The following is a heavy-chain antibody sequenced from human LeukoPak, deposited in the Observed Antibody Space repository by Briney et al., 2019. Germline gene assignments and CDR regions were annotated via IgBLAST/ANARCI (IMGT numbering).Heavy chain of an antibody. CDR2: INTNTGNP. J-gene: IGHJ4*02. D-gene: IGHD6-13*01. V-gene: IGHV7-4-1*02. Sequence: ASVKVSCKASGYTFTSYAMNWVRQAPGQGLEWMGWINTNTGNPTYAQGFTGRFVFSLDTSVSTAYLQISSLKAEDTAVYYCARATTILIAAAGTLGYWGQGTLVTVSS. CDR1: GYTFTSYA. CDR3: ARATTILIAAAGTLGY.